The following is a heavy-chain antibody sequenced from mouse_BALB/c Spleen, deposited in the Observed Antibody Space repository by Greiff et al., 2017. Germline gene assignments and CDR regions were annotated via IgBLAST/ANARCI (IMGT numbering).Heavy chain of an antibody. J-gene: IGHJ4*01. CDR3: ARHQVQLGLRLYYAMEY. CDR1: GFTFSSYG. Sequence: EVMLVESGGDLVKPGGSLKLSCAASGFTFSSYGMSWVRQTPDKRLEWVATISSGGSYTYYPDSVKGRFTISRDNAKNTLYLQMSSLKSEDTAMYYSARHQVQLGLRLYYAMEYGGEGNSETASS. D-gene: IGHD3-1*01. V-gene: IGHV5-6*02. CDR2: ISSGGSYT.